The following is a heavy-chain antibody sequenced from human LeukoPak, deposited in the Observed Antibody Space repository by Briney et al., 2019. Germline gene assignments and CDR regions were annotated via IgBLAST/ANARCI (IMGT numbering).Heavy chain of an antibody. CDR2: ISSSGSTI. Sequence: GGSLRLSCAASGFTFSSYEMNWVRQAPGKGLEWVSYISSSGSTIYYADSVKGRFTISRDNAKNSLYLQMNSLRAEDTAVYYCARVAFGGVIAGAFDIWGQGTMVTVSS. J-gene: IGHJ3*02. CDR3: ARVAFGGVIAGAFDI. D-gene: IGHD3-16*02. CDR1: GFTFSSYE. V-gene: IGHV3-48*03.